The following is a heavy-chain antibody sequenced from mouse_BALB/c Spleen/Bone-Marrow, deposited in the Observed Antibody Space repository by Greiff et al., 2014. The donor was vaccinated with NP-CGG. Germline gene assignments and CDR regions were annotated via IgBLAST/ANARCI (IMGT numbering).Heavy chain of an antibody. CDR3: ARRGSNHWYFDV. V-gene: IGHV5-17*02. CDR1: GFPFSSFG. Sequence: EVQLVESGGGLVQPGGSLKLSCAASGFPFSSFGMHWVRQAPEKGLEWVAYISSGSSTLYYAATVKGRFSISRDNPKNTLFLQMTSLRSEDTTMYYCARRGSNHWYFDVWGAGTTVTVSS. CDR2: ISSGSSTL. D-gene: IGHD1-1*01. J-gene: IGHJ1*01.